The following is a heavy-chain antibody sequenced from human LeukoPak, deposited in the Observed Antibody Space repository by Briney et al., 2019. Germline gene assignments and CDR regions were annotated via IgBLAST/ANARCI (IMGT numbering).Heavy chain of an antibody. D-gene: IGHD2-15*01. Sequence: SETLSLTCTVSGGSVSSHTYYWGWIRQPPGKGLEWVGSMHYIGSSYYNPSLKSRVTISVDTSKNQFSLKLSSVTAADTAVYYCARGMRGYCSGGSCSYYYYYYMDVWGKRTTVTVSS. CDR2: MHYIGSS. J-gene: IGHJ6*03. V-gene: IGHV4-39*01. CDR3: ARGMRGYCSGGSCSYYYYYYMDV. CDR1: GGSVSSHTYY.